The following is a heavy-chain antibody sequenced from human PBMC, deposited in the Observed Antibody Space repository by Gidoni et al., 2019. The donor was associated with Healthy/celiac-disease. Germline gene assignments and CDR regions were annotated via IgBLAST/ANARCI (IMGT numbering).Heavy chain of an antibody. V-gene: IGHV4-31*03. J-gene: IGHJ3*02. CDR1: GGSISSGGYY. Sequence: QVQLQESGPGLVKPSQTLSLPCTVSGGSISSGGYYWSWIRQHPGKGLEWIGYIYYSGSTYYNPSLKSRVTISVDTSKNQFSLKLSSVTAADTAVYYCAREAYYLSSHDAFDIWGQGTMVTVSS. CDR2: IYYSGST. D-gene: IGHD3-22*01. CDR3: AREAYYLSSHDAFDI.